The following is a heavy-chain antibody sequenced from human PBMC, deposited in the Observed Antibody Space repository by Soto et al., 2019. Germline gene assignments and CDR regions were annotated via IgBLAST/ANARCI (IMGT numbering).Heavy chain of an antibody. CDR3: VRPSHRISTVWYPYFDY. D-gene: IGHD6-13*01. Sequence: SETLSLTCTVSGASISSSDYYWGWIRQPPGRGLEWIGSLYYSGGTYYNPSLKSRVAISVDTSKNQFSLRLSFVTAADTAVYYCVRPSHRISTVWYPYFDYWGQGTLVTVSS. J-gene: IGHJ4*02. V-gene: IGHV4-39*01. CDR1: GASISSSDYY. CDR2: LYYSGGT.